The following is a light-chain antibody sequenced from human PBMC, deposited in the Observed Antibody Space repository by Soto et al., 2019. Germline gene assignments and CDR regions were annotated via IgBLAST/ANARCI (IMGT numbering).Light chain of an antibody. CDR2: KGT. CDR3: QSYDSSLSGFYV. V-gene: IGLV2-14*02. CDR1: SSDVGAYNS. J-gene: IGLJ1*01. Sequence: QSALAQPASVSGSPGQSITISCTGTSSDVGAYNSVSWYQQHPHRAPQVIIYKGTQRPSGVSNRFSGSTSGNAASLTISALQADDEADYYCQSYDSSLSGFYVFGTGTKVTVL.